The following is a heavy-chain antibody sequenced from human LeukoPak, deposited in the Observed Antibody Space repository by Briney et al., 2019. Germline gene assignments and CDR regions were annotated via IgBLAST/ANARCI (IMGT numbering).Heavy chain of an antibody. CDR1: GFTVSSNY. D-gene: IGHD6-19*01. CDR2: IYSGGST. V-gene: IGHV3-53*01. CDR3: ARGSPNSSGWTNAFDI. J-gene: IGHJ3*02. Sequence: PGGSLRLSCAASGFTVSSNYMSWVRQAPGKGLEWVSVIYSGGSTYYADSVKGRFTISRDNSKNTLYLQMNSLRAEDTAVYYCARGSPNSSGWTNAFDIWGQGTMVTVSS.